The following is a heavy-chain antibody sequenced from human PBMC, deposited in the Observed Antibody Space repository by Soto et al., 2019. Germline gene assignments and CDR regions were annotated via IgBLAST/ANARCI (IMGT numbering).Heavy chain of an antibody. CDR3: ARDKIIGLFDY. V-gene: IGHV4-34*01. CDR2: INYSGST. J-gene: IGHJ4*02. CDR1: VGPSVVTT. Sequence: SETLSSPALSMVGPSVVTTGPGSASPQGRGWSGLGEINYSGSTNYNPSLKSRVTISVDTSKNQFSLKLTSVTAADTAVYYCARDKIIGLFDYWGQGTLVTVSS. D-gene: IGHD2-15*01.